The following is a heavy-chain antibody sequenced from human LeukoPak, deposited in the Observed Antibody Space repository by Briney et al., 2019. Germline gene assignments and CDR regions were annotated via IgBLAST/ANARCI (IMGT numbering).Heavy chain of an antibody. CDR1: GFTFSNAW. CDR3: TREDYDYVWGSYSY. CDR2: IKSKTDGGTT. J-gene: IGHJ4*02. Sequence: PGGSLRLSCAASGFTFSNAWMSWVRQAPGKGLEWVGRIKSKTDGGTTDYAAPVKGRFTISRDDSKNTLYLQMNSLKTEDTAVYYCTREDYDYVWGSYSYWGQGTLVTVSS. D-gene: IGHD3-16*01. V-gene: IGHV3-15*01.